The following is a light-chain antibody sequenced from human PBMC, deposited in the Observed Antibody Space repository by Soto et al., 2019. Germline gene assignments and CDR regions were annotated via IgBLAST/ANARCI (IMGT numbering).Light chain of an antibody. CDR2: WAS. CDR1: QSVLSSVNNKNY. Sequence: DFVMTQSQASLAVSLGERATINCKSSQSVLSSVNNKNYLSWYQQKPGQPPKLLFSWASARESGVPDRFSGSGSETDFTLTISSLQAEEVAVYYCQQHHTAPLTFGGGTKGEIK. J-gene: IGKJ4*01. V-gene: IGKV4-1*01. CDR3: QQHHTAPLT.